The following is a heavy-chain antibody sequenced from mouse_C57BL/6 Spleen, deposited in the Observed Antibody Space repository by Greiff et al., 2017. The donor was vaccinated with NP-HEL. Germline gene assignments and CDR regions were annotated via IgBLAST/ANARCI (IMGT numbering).Heavy chain of an antibody. J-gene: IGHJ2*01. CDR3: ARQANWDRSYFDY. D-gene: IGHD4-1*01. CDR1: GFTFSDYY. V-gene: IGHV5-12*01. Sequence: EVMLVESGGGLVQPGGSLKLSCAASGFTFSDYYMYWVRQTPEKRLEWVAYISNGGGSTYYPDTVKGRVTISRDNAKNTLYLQMSRLKSEDTAMYYCARQANWDRSYFDYWGQGTTLTVSS. CDR2: ISNGGGST.